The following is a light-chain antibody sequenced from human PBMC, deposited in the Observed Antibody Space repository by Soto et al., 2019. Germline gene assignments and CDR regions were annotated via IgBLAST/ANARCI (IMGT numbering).Light chain of an antibody. CDR2: DAS. CDR1: QSVSSY. CDR3: QQSESAPLT. V-gene: IGKV3-11*01. J-gene: IGKJ4*01. Sequence: EIVLTQSPATLSLSPGERATLSCRASQSVSSYLAWYQQKPGQAPRLLIYDASNRATGIPARFSGSGSGTDFTLTISSLEPEDFAVYYCQQSESAPLTFGGGTKVEIK.